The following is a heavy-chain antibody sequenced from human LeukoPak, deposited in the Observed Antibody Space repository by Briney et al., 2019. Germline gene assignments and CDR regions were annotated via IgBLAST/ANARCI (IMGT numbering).Heavy chain of an antibody. J-gene: IGHJ3*02. CDR2: INSDGSRT. Sequence: GGSLRLSCAASGFTFSTYWMHWVCQAPGKGLVWVSRINSDGSRTTYADSVKGRFTISRDNAKNTLYLKMNSLRTEDTAVYYCARPETQYSSGLDGFDIWGQGTMVTVSS. CDR3: ARPETQYSSGLDGFDI. D-gene: IGHD6-19*01. CDR1: GFTFSTYW. V-gene: IGHV3-74*01.